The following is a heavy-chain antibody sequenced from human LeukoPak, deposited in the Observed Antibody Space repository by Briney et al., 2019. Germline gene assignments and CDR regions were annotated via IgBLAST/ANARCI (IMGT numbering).Heavy chain of an antibody. Sequence: GASVKVSCKASGYTFTSYYMHWVRQAPGQGLEWMGIINPSGGSTSYAQKFQGRVTMTRDTSTSTVYMELSSLRSEDTAVYYCAREEALLWFGYYYYGMDVWGQGTTVTVSS. V-gene: IGHV1-46*01. D-gene: IGHD3-10*01. CDR2: INPSGGST. J-gene: IGHJ6*02. CDR3: AREEALLWFGYYYYGMDV. CDR1: GYTFTSYY.